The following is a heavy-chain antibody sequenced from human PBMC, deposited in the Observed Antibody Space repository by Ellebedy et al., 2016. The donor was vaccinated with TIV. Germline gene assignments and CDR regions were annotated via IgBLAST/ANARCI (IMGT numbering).Heavy chain of an antibody. Sequence: ASVKVSCKVSGYTFTTYGISWVRQAPGQGLEWMGWVSAYNGNTNYVKILQGRVTMTADTSTSTAYMELRSLRSEDTAVYYGARTWKRVGATGDVFGYWGQGTLVTVSS. V-gene: IGHV1-18*01. CDR1: GYTFTTYG. CDR3: ARTWKRVGATGDVFGY. J-gene: IGHJ4*02. D-gene: IGHD1-26*01. CDR2: VSAYNGNT.